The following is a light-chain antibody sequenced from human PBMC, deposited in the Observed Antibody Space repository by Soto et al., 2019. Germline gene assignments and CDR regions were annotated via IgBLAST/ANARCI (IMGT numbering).Light chain of an antibody. V-gene: IGLV1-44*01. CDR1: SSNIGSNP. Sequence: QSVLTQPPSASGTPGQRVTISCSGSSSNIGSNPVNWYQQLPGTAPKLLLYSNNQRPSEVPDRFSGSKSGTSASLAISGLQSEDEADYYCAAWDDSLIVYVFGKGTKVTVL. J-gene: IGLJ1*01. CDR3: AAWDDSLIVYV. CDR2: SNN.